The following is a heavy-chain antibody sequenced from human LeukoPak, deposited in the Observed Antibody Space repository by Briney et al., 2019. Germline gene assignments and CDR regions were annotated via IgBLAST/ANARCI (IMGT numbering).Heavy chain of an antibody. J-gene: IGHJ4*02. D-gene: IGHD5-24*01. CDR1: GFAFSSYW. V-gene: IGHV3-7*01. CDR2: IKLDGSEK. CDR3: ARPSRDGYNSEY. Sequence: GGSLRLSCAASGFAFSSYWMSWVRQAPGKGLEWVANIKLDGSEKYYVDSVKGRFTISRDNAKNSLYLQMNSLRAEDTAVYYCARPSRDGYNSEYWGQGTLVTVSS.